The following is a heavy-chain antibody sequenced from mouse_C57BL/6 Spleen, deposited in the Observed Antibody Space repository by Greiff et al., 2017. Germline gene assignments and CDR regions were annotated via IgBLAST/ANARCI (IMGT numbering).Heavy chain of an antibody. Sequence: EVMLVESGGGLVKPGGSLKLSCAASGFTFSSYTMSWVRQTPEKRLEWVGTISGGGGNTNYPDSVKGRITISRDNAKDTLYLQMSSLRSEDTALYYCARHADYYGSSYDWYFDVWGTGTTVTVSS. CDR1: GFTFSSYT. D-gene: IGHD1-1*01. J-gene: IGHJ1*03. CDR2: ISGGGGNT. V-gene: IGHV5-9*01. CDR3: ARHADYYGSSYDWYFDV.